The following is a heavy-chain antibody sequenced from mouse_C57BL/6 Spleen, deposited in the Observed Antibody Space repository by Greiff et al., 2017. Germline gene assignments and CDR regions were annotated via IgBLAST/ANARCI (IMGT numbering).Heavy chain of an antibody. CDR1: GFTFSSYG. D-gene: IGHD1-1*01. Sequence: EVKLQESGGDLVKPGGSLKLSCAASGFTFSSYGMSWVRQTPDKRLEWVATISSGGSYTYYPDSVKGRFTISRDNAKNTLYLQMSSLKSEDTAMYYCARHEGSNYAMDYWGQGTSVTVSS. CDR2: ISSGGSYT. V-gene: IGHV5-6*01. J-gene: IGHJ4*01. CDR3: ARHEGSNYAMDY.